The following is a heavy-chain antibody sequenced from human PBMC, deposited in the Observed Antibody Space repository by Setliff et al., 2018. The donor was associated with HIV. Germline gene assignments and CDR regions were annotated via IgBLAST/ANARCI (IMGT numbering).Heavy chain of an antibody. J-gene: IGHJ4*02. Sequence: PSETLSLTCAVSGASISSGNWWSWVRQSPGKGLEWIGEIFHTGSTNYNPSLKSRVTISVDTSKNHFSLKVSSVTAADTAVYYCARGPRITLMVGPKFYFDYWGQGILVTVS. CDR1: GASISSGNW. CDR2: IFHTGST. V-gene: IGHV4-4*02. D-gene: IGHD3-22*01. CDR3: ARGPRITLMVGPKFYFDY.